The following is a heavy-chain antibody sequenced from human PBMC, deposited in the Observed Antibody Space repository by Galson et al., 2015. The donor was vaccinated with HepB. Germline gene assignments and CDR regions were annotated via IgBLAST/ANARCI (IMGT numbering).Heavy chain of an antibody. V-gene: IGHV5-51*01. D-gene: IGHD6-19*01. CDR3: ARQLDNTGWF. J-gene: IGHJ4*02. CDR1: GYSFITYW. Sequence: QSGAEVKKPGESLKISCTGSGYSFITYWIGWVRQMPGKGLEWMGIIYPDDSDTTYYPSFQGQVTISVDKSTSTAYLQWRSLKASDTAMYYCARQLDNTGWFWGQGTRVTVSS. CDR2: IYPDDSDT.